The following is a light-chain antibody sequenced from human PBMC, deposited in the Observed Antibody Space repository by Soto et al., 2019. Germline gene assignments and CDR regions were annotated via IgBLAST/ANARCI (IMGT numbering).Light chain of an antibody. J-gene: IGLJ2*01. Sequence: QSVLTQSPSASGTPGQRVTISCSGSSSNIGGNYVYWYQQVPGAAPKLLVNSNNQRPSGVPDRFSGSKSGTSASLAISGLRSEDEADYHCAAWDDSLNGVVFGGGTKLTVL. CDR3: AAWDDSLNGVV. CDR2: SNN. CDR1: SSNIGGNY. V-gene: IGLV1-47*02.